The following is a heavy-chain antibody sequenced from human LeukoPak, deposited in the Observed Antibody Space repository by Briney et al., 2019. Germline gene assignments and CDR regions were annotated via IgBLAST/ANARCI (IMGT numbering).Heavy chain of an antibody. Sequence: ASVRVSCKASGYTFTHHGIAWIRQAPGQGLEWLGWISCYNGDTIYAQKFQGRVTLTTEKSTSTVYMELRSLTSDDTAVYYCARDPSNTSGWYEYFDAWGRGTLVSVSS. CDR1: GYTFTHHG. CDR2: ISCYNGDT. J-gene: IGHJ2*01. CDR3: ARDPSNTSGWYEYFDA. V-gene: IGHV1-18*01. D-gene: IGHD6-19*01.